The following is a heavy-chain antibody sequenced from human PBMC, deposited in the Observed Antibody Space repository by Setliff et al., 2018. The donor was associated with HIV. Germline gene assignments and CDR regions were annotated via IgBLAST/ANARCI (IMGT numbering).Heavy chain of an antibody. CDR3: AADLVGSYNFWGGYYQGPDAFDI. V-gene: IGHV1-58*02. CDR2: IVVGSGNT. Sequence: SVKVSCKASGFTFTTSAMQWVRQARGQRPEWIGWIVVGSGNTNYAQKFQGRVTVTRDMSTSTAYMELSSLRSEDTAIYYCAADLVGSYNFWGGYYQGPDAFDIWGQGTMVTVSS. J-gene: IGHJ3*02. CDR1: GFTFTTSA. D-gene: IGHD3-3*01.